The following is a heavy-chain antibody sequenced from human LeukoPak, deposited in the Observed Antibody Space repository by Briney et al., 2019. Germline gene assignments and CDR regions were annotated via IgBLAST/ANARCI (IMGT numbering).Heavy chain of an antibody. CDR1: GFTVSSNY. CDR3: AREPVRNMRFLEWLSNHTPLHFDY. V-gene: IGHV3-66*01. J-gene: IGHJ4*02. CDR2: IYSGGST. Sequence: GGSLRLSCAASGFTVSSNYMTWVRQAPGKGLEWVSVIYSGGSTYYADSVKGRFTISRDNSKNTLYLQMNSLRAEDTAVYYCAREPVRNMRFLEWLSNHTPLHFDYWGQGTLVTVSS. D-gene: IGHD3-3*01.